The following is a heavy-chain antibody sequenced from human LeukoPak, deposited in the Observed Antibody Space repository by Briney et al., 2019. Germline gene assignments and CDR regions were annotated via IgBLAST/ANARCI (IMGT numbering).Heavy chain of an antibody. CDR1: GDSVSSNTAA. V-gene: IGHV6-1*01. J-gene: IGHJ4*02. D-gene: IGHD7-27*01. Sequence: SQTLSLTCAISGDSVSSNTAARNWIRQSPSRGLEWLGRTYYRSKWYNNYAVSVKSRISINPDTSKNQFSLQLKSVTPEDTAVYYCAREQTGDQNFDYWGQGTLVTVPS. CDR3: AREQTGDQNFDY. CDR2: TYYRSKWYN.